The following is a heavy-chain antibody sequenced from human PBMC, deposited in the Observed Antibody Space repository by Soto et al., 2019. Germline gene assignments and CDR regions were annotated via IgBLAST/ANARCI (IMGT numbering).Heavy chain of an antibody. V-gene: IGHV1-69*01. CDR2: IIPMFGKA. Sequence: QVQLVQSGAEVKKPGSSVTVSCKASGGTFSRFAISWVRQAPGQGLEWMGGIIPMFGKANYAQKSQGRVTITADESTSTGYMELRSMTSEDTAVYYCARDGTLYDSNGYYYVYWGQGTLVTVSS. D-gene: IGHD3-22*01. J-gene: IGHJ4*02. CDR3: ARDGTLYDSNGYYYVY. CDR1: GGTFSRFA.